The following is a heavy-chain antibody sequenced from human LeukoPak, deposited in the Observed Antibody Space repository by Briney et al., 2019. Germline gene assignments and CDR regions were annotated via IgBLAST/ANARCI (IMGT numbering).Heavy chain of an antibody. V-gene: IGHV3-9*01. CDR1: GFTFDDYA. CDR3: AKAPDSSGYLYYFDY. D-gene: IGHD3-22*01. J-gene: IGHJ4*02. Sequence: GGSLRLSCAASGFTFDDYAMHWVRQAPGEGLEWVSGISWNSGSIGYADSVKGRFTISRDNAKNSLYLQMNSLRAEDTALYYCAKAPDSSGYLYYFDYRGQGTLVTVSS. CDR2: ISWNSGSI.